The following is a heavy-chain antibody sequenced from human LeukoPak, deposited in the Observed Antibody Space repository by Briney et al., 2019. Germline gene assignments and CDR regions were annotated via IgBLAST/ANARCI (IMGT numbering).Heavy chain of an antibody. Sequence: ASVKVSCKASGYTFTSYGLNWVRRAPGQGLEWMAWINTHTGKPTYAQGFAGRFVFSLDTSVSTAFLQIISLKAEDTALYYCARDRYYKSAFDIWGQGTMVTVSS. V-gene: IGHV7-4-1*02. CDR1: GYTFTSYG. CDR2: INTHTGKP. D-gene: IGHD3-22*01. J-gene: IGHJ3*02. CDR3: ARDRYYKSAFDI.